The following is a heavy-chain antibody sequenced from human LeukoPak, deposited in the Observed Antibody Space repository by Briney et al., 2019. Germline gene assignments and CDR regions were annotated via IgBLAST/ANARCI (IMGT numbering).Heavy chain of an antibody. J-gene: IGHJ4*02. CDR2: IYYSGST. V-gene: IGHV4-39*01. CDR1: GGYISSSSTYY. D-gene: IGHD6-19*01. CDR3: ARSLKISSGWFHNFDY. Sequence: PSETLSLTCTVSGGYISSSSTYYWGWIRQPPGKGLEWLGSIYYSGSTYYNPSLKSRVTISVDTSKNQFSLKVTSVSAADTAVYYCARSLKISSGWFHNFDYWGQGTLVTVSS.